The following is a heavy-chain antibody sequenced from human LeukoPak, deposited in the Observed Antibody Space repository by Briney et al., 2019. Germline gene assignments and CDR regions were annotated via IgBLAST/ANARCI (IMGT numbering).Heavy chain of an antibody. CDR2: IRSKANSYAT. J-gene: IGHJ4*02. CDR3: TRLVRGDNADY. D-gene: IGHD3-10*01. Sequence: PGGSLKLSCAASGFTLSGSAMHWVRQASGKGLEWVGRIRSKANSYATAYAASVKGRFTISRDDSKNTAYLQMNSLKTEDTAVYYCTRLVRGDNADYWGQGTLVTVSS. V-gene: IGHV3-73*01. CDR1: GFTLSGSA.